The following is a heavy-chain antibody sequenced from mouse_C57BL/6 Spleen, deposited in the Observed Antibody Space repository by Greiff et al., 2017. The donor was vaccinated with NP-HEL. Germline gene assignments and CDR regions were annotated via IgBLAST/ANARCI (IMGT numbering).Heavy chain of an antibody. D-gene: IGHD2-5*01. CDR3: AREGTYSTFDY. Sequence: QVQLQQSGAELVRPGTSVKLSCKASGYTFTSYWMHWVKQRPGQGLEWIGVIDPSDSYTNYNQKFKGKATLTVDTSSSTAYMQLSSLTSEDSAVYYCAREGTYSTFDYWGQGTTLTVSS. CDR1: GYTFTSYW. J-gene: IGHJ2*01. V-gene: IGHV1-59*01. CDR2: IDPSDSYT.